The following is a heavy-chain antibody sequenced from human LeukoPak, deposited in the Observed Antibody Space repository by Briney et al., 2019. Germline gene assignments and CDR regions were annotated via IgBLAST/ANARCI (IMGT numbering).Heavy chain of an antibody. J-gene: IGHJ4*02. CDR2: VSYGGST. CDR1: GGSISSNSNY. Sequence: PSETLSLTCTVSGGSISSNSNYWAWIRQPPGRGLEWIGSVSYGGSTYYSPSLESRVTRSVDTSKNQFSLKLRSVTAADTAVYYCARQALWFFDHWGQGTLVTVSS. D-gene: IGHD2-21*01. V-gene: IGHV4-39*01. CDR3: ARQALWFFDH.